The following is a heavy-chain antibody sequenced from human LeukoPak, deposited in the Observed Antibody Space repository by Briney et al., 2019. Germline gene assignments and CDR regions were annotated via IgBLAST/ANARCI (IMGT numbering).Heavy chain of an antibody. J-gene: IGHJ4*02. CDR2: IYYSGST. D-gene: IGHD5-18*01. Sequence: KPSETLSLTCTVSGGSISSSSYYWGWIRQPPGKGLEWIGSIYYSGSTYYNPSLKSRVTISVDTSKNQFSLKLSSVTAADTAVYYCASKRIQLDFGYWGQGTLVTVSS. CDR3: ASKRIQLDFGY. CDR1: GGSISSSSYY. V-gene: IGHV4-39*01.